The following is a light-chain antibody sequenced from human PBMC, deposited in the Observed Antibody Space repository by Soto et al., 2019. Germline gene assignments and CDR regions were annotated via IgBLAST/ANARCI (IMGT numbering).Light chain of an antibody. CDR1: QSVDNSY. CDR3: QQYDTSPWT. J-gene: IGKJ1*01. CDR2: GAS. V-gene: IGKV3-20*01. Sequence: EIVLTQSPGTLSLSSGERATLSCKTSQSVDNSYLAWYQHKHGQPPRLLIYGASGRATGIPDRFRARGSGTDFTLTITRLEPEDFAVYYCQQYDTSPWTFGPGTKVEIK.